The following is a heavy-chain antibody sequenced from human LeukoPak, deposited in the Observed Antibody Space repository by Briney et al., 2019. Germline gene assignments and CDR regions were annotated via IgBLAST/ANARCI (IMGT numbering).Heavy chain of an antibody. J-gene: IGHJ4*02. D-gene: IGHD2-15*01. CDR3: ATDIVVGADF. CDR2: FDREDDEI. CDR1: GYTLTKLS. V-gene: IGHV1-24*01. Sequence: GASVKVSCKVSGYTLTKLSLHWVRQAPGKGLEWMGGFDREDDEIIYAQKFQGRVTMTEDTSTDTAYMELSSLRSEDTAVYFCATDIVVGADFWGQGTLVTVSS.